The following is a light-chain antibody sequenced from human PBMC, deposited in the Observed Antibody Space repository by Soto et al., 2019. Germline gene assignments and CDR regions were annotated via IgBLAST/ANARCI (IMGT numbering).Light chain of an antibody. CDR2: DVS. V-gene: IGKV3-20*01. J-gene: IGKJ1*01. Sequence: EIVLTQSPGTLSLSPGERATLSCRSSHSVSSNYLAWYQQKPGQAPRLFIYDVSSRATGIPDRFSGSGSGTDFTLTISRLEPVDFAVYYCQQYGISPTFGQGTKVEIK. CDR3: QQYGISPT. CDR1: HSVSSNY.